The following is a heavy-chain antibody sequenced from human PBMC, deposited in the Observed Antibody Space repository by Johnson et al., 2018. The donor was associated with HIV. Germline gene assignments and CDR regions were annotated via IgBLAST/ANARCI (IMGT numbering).Heavy chain of an antibody. D-gene: IGHD4-23*01. CDR1: GFTFSSYA. CDR2: ISYDGSNK. Sequence: QVQLVESGGGVVQPGRSLRLSCAASGFTFSSYAMHWVRQAPGKGLEWVAVISYDGSNKYYADSVKGRFTISRDNSKNTLYLQMKSLRAEDTAVYFCARKSVINFDAFDIWGQGTLVIVSS. V-gene: IGHV3-30-3*01. CDR3: ARKSVINFDAFDI. J-gene: IGHJ3*02.